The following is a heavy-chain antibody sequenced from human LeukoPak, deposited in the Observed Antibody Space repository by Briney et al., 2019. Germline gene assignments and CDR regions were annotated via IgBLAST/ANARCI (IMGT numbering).Heavy chain of an antibody. V-gene: IGHV3-20*04. D-gene: IGHD5-18*01. CDR2: INWSGVST. CDR3: AKGKDTLNPYWYFDV. J-gene: IGHJ2*01. CDR1: GFTFSSHA. Sequence: GGSLRLSCAASGFTFSSHAMSWVRQAPGKGLEWVSGINWSGVSTGYADSVKGRFTISRDNTKNSLFLQLNSLRAEDTAFYYCAKGKDTLNPYWYFDVWGRGTLVSVSS.